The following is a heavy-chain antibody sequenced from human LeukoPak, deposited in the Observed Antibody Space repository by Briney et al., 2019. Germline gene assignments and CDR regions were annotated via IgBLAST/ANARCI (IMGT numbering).Heavy chain of an antibody. CDR3: ARAGYYRFDY. V-gene: IGHV3-33*01. J-gene: IGHJ4*02. CDR2: IWYDGGTK. CDR1: GFPFSTYG. D-gene: IGHD2/OR15-2a*01. Sequence: GGSLRLSCAASGFPFSTYGMHWVRLAPGKGLEWVAVIWYDGGTKYYADSVKGRFTISRDNAKNTLYLQMNSLRDEDTAVYYCARAGYYRFDYWGQGTLVTVSS.